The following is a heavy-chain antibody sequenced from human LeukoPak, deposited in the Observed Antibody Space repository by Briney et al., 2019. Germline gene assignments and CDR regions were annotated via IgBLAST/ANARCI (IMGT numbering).Heavy chain of an antibody. CDR2: IWYDGSNN. V-gene: IGHV3-33*01. CDR1: GVTFSSHG. CDR3: ARDPRTLGDAFDI. D-gene: IGHD1-14*01. Sequence: PGGSLRLSCAASGVTFSSHGMHLVRQAPGKGLEWVAVIWYDGSNNYYADSVKGRFTISRDNSKNTLYLQMNSLRAEDTAVYYCARDPRTLGDAFDIWGQGTMVTVSS. J-gene: IGHJ3*02.